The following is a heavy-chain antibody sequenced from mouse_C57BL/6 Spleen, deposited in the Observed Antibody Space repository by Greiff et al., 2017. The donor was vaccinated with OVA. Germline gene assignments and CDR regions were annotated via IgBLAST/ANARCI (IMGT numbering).Heavy chain of an antibody. CDR1: GYTFTDYY. V-gene: IGHV1-19*01. D-gene: IGHD1-1*01. CDR2: INPYNGGT. J-gene: IGHJ1*03. Sequence: EVQLQQSGPVLVKPGASVKMSCKASGYTFTDYYMNWVKQSHGKSLEWIGVINPYNGGTSYNQKFKGKATLTVDKSSSTAYMELNSLTSEDSAVYYCARAGNYYGSSYRYFDVWGTGTTVTVSS. CDR3: ARAGNYYGSSYRYFDV.